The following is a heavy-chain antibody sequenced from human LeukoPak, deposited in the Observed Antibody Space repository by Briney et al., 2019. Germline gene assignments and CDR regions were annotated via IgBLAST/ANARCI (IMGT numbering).Heavy chain of an antibody. Sequence: GASVKVSCKASGGTFSSYAISWVRQAPGQGLEWMGWISAYNGNTNYAQKLQGRVTMTTDTSTSTAYMELRSLRSDDTAVYYCARDSGRTSEAAAGTGFDYWGQGTLVTVSS. CDR1: GGTFSSYA. CDR3: ARDSGRTSEAAAGTGFDY. CDR2: ISAYNGNT. D-gene: IGHD6-13*01. V-gene: IGHV1-18*01. J-gene: IGHJ4*02.